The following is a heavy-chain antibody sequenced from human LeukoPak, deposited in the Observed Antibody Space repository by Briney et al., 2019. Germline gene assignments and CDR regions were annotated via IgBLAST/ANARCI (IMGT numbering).Heavy chain of an antibody. CDR1: GGTFSSYA. D-gene: IGHD3-10*01. V-gene: IGHV1-69*13. Sequence: SVKVSCKASGGTFSSYAISWVRQAPGQGLEWMGGIIPIFGTANYAQKFQGRVTITADESTSTAYMELSSLGSEDTAVYYCASLGGAMVRGAITTNNFDYWGQGTLVTVSS. CDR3: ASLGGAMVRGAITTNNFDY. J-gene: IGHJ4*02. CDR2: IIPIFGTA.